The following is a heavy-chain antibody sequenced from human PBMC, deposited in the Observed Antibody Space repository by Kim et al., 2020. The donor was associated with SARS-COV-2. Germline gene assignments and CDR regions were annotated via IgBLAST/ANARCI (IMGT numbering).Heavy chain of an antibody. CDR3: ARHLRWSCVFDY. Sequence: NPSLKIRVTIALDTSSNQFSLELSSVTAADTAVYYCARHLRWSCVFDYWGQGTLVTVSS. V-gene: IGHV4-39*01. J-gene: IGHJ4*02. D-gene: IGHD1-26*01.